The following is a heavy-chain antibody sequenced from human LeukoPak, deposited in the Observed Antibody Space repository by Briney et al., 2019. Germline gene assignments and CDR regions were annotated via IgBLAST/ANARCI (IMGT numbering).Heavy chain of an antibody. Sequence: GGSLRLSCAASGFTFSNYNMHWVRQAPGKGLEWVSYIRSSSSSIHYADSVKGRFTISRDNSKNTLYLQMNSLRADDTSVYYCAHGRIPTAMGYWGQGTLVTVSS. CDR3: AHGRIPTAMGY. D-gene: IGHD2-2*01. V-gene: IGHV3-48*01. CDR2: IRSSSSSI. CDR1: GFTFSNYN. J-gene: IGHJ4*02.